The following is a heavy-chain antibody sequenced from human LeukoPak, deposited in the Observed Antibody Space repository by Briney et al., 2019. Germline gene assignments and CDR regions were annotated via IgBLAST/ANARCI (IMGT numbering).Heavy chain of an antibody. CDR2: IYYSGST. CDR3: ARHYEDTAMNLFDY. J-gene: IGHJ4*02. D-gene: IGHD5-18*01. V-gene: IGHV4-59*08. CDR1: GGSISSYY. Sequence: TPSETLSLTCTVSGGSISSYYWSWIRQPPGKGLEWIGYIYYSGSTNYNPSLKSRVTISVDTSKNQFSLKLSSVTAADTAVYYCARHYEDTAMNLFDYWGQGTLVTVSS.